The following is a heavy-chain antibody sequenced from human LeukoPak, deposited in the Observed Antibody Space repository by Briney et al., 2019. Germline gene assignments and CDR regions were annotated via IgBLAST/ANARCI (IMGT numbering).Heavy chain of an antibody. J-gene: IGHJ6*03. CDR2: IKQDGSEK. CDR1: GFTFSSYW. Sequence: SGGSLRLSCAASGFTFSSYWMSWVRQAPGKGLEWVANIKQDGSEKYYVDSVKGRFTISRDNAKNSLYLQMNSLRAEDTAVYYCARDWYYDSSGYYPYYYYMDVWGKGTTVTVSS. CDR3: ARDWYYDSSGYYPYYYYMDV. D-gene: IGHD3-22*01. V-gene: IGHV3-7*01.